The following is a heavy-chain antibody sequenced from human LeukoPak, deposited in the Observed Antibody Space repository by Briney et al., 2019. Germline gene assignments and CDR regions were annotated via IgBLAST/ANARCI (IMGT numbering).Heavy chain of an antibody. V-gene: IGHV4-38-2*02. CDR3: ASLDCSSTSCQFHP. CDR1: GYSISSGYY. Sequence: TASETLSLTCTVSGYSISSGYYWGWIRQPPGKGLEWIGSICHSGSTYYNPSLKSRVTISVDTSKNQFSLKLHSVTAAATAVYYCASLDCSSTSCQFHPWGQGTPVTVSS. CDR2: ICHSGST. D-gene: IGHD2-2*01. J-gene: IGHJ5*02.